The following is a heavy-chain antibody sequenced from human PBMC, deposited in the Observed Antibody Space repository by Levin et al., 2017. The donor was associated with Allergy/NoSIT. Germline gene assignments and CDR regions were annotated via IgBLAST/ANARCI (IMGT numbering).Heavy chain of an antibody. V-gene: IGHV3-21*01. Sequence: GESLKISCAASGFTFSSYSMNWVRQAPGKGLEWVSSISSSSSYIYYADSVKGRFTISRDNAKNSLYLQMNSLRAEDTAVYYCARDLPRGATTPLDYWGQGTLVTVSS. CDR1: GFTFSSYS. J-gene: IGHJ4*02. CDR2: ISSSSSYI. CDR3: ARDLPRGATTPLDY. D-gene: IGHD5-12*01.